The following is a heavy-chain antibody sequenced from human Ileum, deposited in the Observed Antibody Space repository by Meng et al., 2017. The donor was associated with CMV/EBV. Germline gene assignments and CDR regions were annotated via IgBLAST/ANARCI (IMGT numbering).Heavy chain of an antibody. J-gene: IGHJ6*02. CDR3: ARDRGTAMGEDGMDV. V-gene: IGHV4-39*02. D-gene: IGHD5-18*01. Sequence: GSLRLSCTVSGGSISSSSYYWGWIRQPPGKGLEWIGSIYYSGNTYYNPSLKSRVTISVDTSQNQFSLKMNSVTAADTAVYYCARDRGTAMGEDGMDVWGQGNTVNGAS. CDR2: IYYSGNT. CDR1: GGSISSSSYY.